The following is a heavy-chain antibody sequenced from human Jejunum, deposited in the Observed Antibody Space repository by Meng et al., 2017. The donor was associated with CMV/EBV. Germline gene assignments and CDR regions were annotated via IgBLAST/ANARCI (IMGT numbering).Heavy chain of an antibody. J-gene: IGHJ4*02. D-gene: IGHD4-11*01. V-gene: IGHV3-73*01. Sequence: TLSGSAVHWVRPASGKGLEWVGRIRGKAHSYATAYTASVKGRFTISRDDSKNTAYLEMNSLKTEDTAVYYCTRADSSNYGTLFDYWGQGTRVTVSS. CDR1: TLSGSA. CDR2: IRGKAHSYAT. CDR3: TRADSSNYGTLFDY.